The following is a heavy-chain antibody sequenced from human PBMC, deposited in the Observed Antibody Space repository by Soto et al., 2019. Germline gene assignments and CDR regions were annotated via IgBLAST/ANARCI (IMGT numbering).Heavy chain of an antibody. D-gene: IGHD2-15*01. J-gene: IGHJ6*03. CDR2: LTVTGDSA. CDR1: GFRLSDSA. CDR3: AKNGCSYPACYPYYYYVDV. Sequence: EVQLLESGGGLVQPGGSLRLSCAASGFRLSDSAVSWVRQAPGKGLEWVSSLTVTGDSAFYSDSVKGRCTISRDISKSTVYLQMNSLRAEDTAVYYCAKNGCSYPACYPYYYYVDVWGRGTTVTVSS. V-gene: IGHV3-23*01.